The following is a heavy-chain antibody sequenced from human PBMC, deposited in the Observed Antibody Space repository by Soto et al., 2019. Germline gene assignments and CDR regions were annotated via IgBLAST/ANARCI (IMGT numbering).Heavy chain of an antibody. CDR3: ARDTVSKVDYYYGMDV. J-gene: IGHJ6*02. CDR2: IIPIFGTA. V-gene: IGHV1-69*13. Sequence: ASVKVSCKASGGTFSSYAISWVRQAPGQGLEWMGGIIPIFGTANYAQKFQGRVTITADESTSTAYMELSSLRSEDTAVYYCARDTVSKVDYYYGMDVWGQGTTVTVSS. CDR1: GGTFSSYA.